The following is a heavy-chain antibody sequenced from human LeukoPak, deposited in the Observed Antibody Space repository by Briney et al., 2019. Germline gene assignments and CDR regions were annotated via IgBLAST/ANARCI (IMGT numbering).Heavy chain of an antibody. CDR3: ARDKRSGLTGAIDY. CDR2: ISASGGSS. J-gene: IGHJ4*02. V-gene: IGHV3-23*01. Sequence: PGGSLRLSCAASGFTFSSYWMSWVRQAPGKGLEWVSVISASGGSSYYADSVKGRFTISRDNSKNTLYLQMNSLRAEDTAVYYCARDKRSGLTGAIDYWGQGTLVTVSS. D-gene: IGHD3-10*01. CDR1: GFTFSSYW.